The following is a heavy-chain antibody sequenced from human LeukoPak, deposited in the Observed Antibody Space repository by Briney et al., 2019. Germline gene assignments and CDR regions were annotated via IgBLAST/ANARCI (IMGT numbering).Heavy chain of an antibody. CDR3: AREYYDSSGYYTYYFDY. CDR2: IWYDGSNK. J-gene: IGHJ4*02. Sequence: GGSPRLSCAASGFTFSSYGMHWVRQAPGKGLEWVAVIWYDGSNKYYADSVKGRFTISRDNSKNTLYLQMNSLRAEDTAVYYCAREYYDSSGYYTYYFDYWGQGTLVTVSS. D-gene: IGHD3-22*01. V-gene: IGHV3-33*01. CDR1: GFTFSSYG.